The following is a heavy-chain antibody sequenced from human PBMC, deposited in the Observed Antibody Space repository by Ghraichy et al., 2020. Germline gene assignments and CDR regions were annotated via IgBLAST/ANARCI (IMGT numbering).Heavy chain of an antibody. D-gene: IGHD3-10*01. CDR3: ARVFGSGSYDAFDI. CDR1: GFTFSSYS. J-gene: IGHJ3*02. V-gene: IGHV3-21*01. Sequence: GESLNISCAASGFTFSSYSMNWVRQAPGKGLEWVSSISSSSSYIYYADSVKGRFTISRDNAKNSLYLQMNSLRAEDTAVYYCARVFGSGSYDAFDIWGQGTMVTVSS. CDR2: ISSSSSYI.